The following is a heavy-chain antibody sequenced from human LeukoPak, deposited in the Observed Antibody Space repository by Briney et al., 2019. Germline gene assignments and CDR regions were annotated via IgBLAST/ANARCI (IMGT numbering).Heavy chain of an antibody. Sequence: GGSLRLSCAASGFSFSSYAMSWVRQAPGKGLEWVSDIRDIGISSNYADSVKGRFTISRDNSKNTLYLQMNSLRAEDTAVYYCAKFVRGSYHNWFDPWGQGTLVTVSS. CDR1: GFSFSSYA. CDR3: AKFVRGSYHNWFDP. J-gene: IGHJ5*02. CDR2: IRDIGISS. V-gene: IGHV3-23*01. D-gene: IGHD1-26*01.